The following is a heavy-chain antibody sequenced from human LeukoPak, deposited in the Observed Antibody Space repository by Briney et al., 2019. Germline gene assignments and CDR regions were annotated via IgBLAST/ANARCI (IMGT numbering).Heavy chain of an antibody. CDR1: GFTFSDYY. Sequence: GGSLRLSCAASGFTFSDYYMSWIRQAPGKGLEWVSYISSSGSTIYYADSVKGRFTISRDNAKNSLYLQMNSLRAEDTAVYYCARASYYCSGGSCPIDYYGTDVWGQGTTVTVSS. D-gene: IGHD2-15*01. CDR2: ISSSGSTI. V-gene: IGHV3-11*01. J-gene: IGHJ6*02. CDR3: ARASYYCSGGSCPIDYYGTDV.